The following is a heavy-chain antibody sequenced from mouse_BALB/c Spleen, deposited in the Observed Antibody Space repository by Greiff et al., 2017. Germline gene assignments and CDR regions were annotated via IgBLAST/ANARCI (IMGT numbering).Heavy chain of an antibody. V-gene: IGHV14-1*02. J-gene: IGHJ2*01. D-gene: IGHD1-1*01. CDR2: IDPENGNT. Sequence: VQLKQSGAELVRPGALVKLSCKASGFNIKDYYMHWVKQRPEQGLEWIGWIDPENGNTIYDPKFQGKASITADTSSNTAYLQLSSLTSEDTAVYYCARGVITTVVPYYFDYWGQGTTLTVSS. CDR1: GFNIKDYY. CDR3: ARGVITTVVPYYFDY.